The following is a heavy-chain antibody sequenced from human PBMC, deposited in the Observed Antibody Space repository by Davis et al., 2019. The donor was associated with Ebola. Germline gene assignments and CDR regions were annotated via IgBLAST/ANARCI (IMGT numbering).Heavy chain of an antibody. V-gene: IGHV3-23*01. CDR3: AKDGHSSSWSLFDY. D-gene: IGHD6-13*01. CDR1: VITFSSYA. J-gene: IGHJ4*02. Sequence: GGSLRLSCTDSVITFSSYAMTWVRQAPGKGLEWVSAISGSGGSTYYADSVKGRFTISRDNSKNTLYLQMNSLRAEDTAVYYCAKDGHSSSWSLFDYWGQGTLVTVSS. CDR2: ISGSGGST.